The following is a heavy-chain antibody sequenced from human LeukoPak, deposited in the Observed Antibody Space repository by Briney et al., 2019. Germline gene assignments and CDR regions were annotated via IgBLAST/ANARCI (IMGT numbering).Heavy chain of an antibody. CDR2: INPNSGGT. V-gene: IGHV1-2*02. CDR1: GGTFSSYA. Sequence: ASVKVSCKASGGTFSSYAISWMRQAPGQGLEWMGWINPNSGGTNYAQKLQGRVTMTRDTSISTAYMELSRLRSDDTAVYYCARGGPSYYYDTSGYPKSWGQGTLVTVSS. CDR3: ARGGPSYYYDTSGYPKS. D-gene: IGHD3-22*01. J-gene: IGHJ4*02.